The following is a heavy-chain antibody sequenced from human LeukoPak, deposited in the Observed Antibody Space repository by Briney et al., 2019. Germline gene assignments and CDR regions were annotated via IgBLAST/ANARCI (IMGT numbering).Heavy chain of an antibody. CDR3: ARLGSTSPQGDY. D-gene: IGHD2-2*01. J-gene: IGHJ4*02. V-gene: IGHV4-39*01. CDR1: GGSISSSSYY. Sequence: PSETLSFNCTVSGGSISSSSYYWGWIRQPPGKGLEWIGSSYYSGCTYYDPSLKSRVTISVDTSKNQFSLKLSSVTAADTAVYYCARLGSTSPQGDYWGQGTLVTVSS. CDR2: SYYSGCT.